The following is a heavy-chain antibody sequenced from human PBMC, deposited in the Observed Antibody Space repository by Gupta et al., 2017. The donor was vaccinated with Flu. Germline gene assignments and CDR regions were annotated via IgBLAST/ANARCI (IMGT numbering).Heavy chain of an antibody. Sequence: QVQLQESGPGLVKPSETLSLTCAVSGYSISSGYYWGWIRQPPGKGLEWIGSIYHSGSTYYNPSLKSRVTISVDTSKNQFSLKLSSVTAADTAVYYCARVGEIMITFGGVSVYGWFDPWGQGTLVTVSS. J-gene: IGHJ5*02. CDR1: GYSISSGYY. V-gene: IGHV4-38-2*01. CDR2: IYHSGST. CDR3: ARVGEIMITFGGVSVYGWFDP. D-gene: IGHD3-16*01.